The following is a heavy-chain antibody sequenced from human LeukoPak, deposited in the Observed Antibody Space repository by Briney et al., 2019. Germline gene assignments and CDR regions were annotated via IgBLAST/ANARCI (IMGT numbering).Heavy chain of an antibody. CDR1: GYTFTDYY. CDR2: ISPNSGGT. V-gene: IGHV1-2*02. D-gene: IGHD6-19*01. CDR3: AGDSGGYSSA. J-gene: IGHJ5*02. Sequence: ASVKVSCKASGYTFTDYYLHWVRQAPGQGLEWMGWISPNSGGTNYAQKFQGRVTMTRDTSINTGYMELSSLTSDDTAVYYCAGDSGGYSSAWGQGTLVTVSS.